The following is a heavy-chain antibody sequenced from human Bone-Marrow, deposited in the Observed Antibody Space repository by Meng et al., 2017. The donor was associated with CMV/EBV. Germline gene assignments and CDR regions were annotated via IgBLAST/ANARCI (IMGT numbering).Heavy chain of an antibody. CDR1: GFTFRDYY. Sequence: SLRLACASSGFTFRDYYMTWIRQAPGKGLEWVSYISGGSSTIFYADSVKGRFTTSRDNAKNSLYVQMNSLRAEDTGIYYCAREGQVYWGQGTLVTVSS. V-gene: IGHV3-11*01. J-gene: IGHJ4*02. CDR2: ISGGSSTI. CDR3: AREGQVY.